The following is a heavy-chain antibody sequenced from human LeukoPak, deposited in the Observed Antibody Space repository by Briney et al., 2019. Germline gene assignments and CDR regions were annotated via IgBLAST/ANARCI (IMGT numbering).Heavy chain of an antibody. J-gene: IGHJ3*01. V-gene: IGHV2-5*02. CDR3: AHRLSGLLAWGVTDAFDF. CDR1: GFSLTTSGVG. CDR2: VYWDDDK. Sequence: SGPTLVKPTQTLTLTCTFSGFSLTTSGVGVGWIRQPPGKALEWLGTVYWDDDKYYSPSLKNRLTITKDTSKHQVVLTMTNMDPVDTATYFCAHRLSGLLAWGVTDAFDFWGPGTSVSVSS. D-gene: IGHD3-16*01.